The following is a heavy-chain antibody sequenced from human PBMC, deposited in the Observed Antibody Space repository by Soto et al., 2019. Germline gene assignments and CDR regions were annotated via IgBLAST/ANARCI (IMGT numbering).Heavy chain of an antibody. J-gene: IGHJ6*02. CDR3: AREKCSSTSCNHGMDV. Sequence: GGSLRLSCVASAFTFNNFPMHWVRHAPGKGLQWLASITTTSTYKYYADSVKGRFSISRDNAKNSLYLELTNLRSEETAVYYCAREKCSSTSCNHGMDVWGLGTTVTV. V-gene: IGHV3-21*01. CDR2: ITTTSTYK. CDR1: AFTFNNFP. D-gene: IGHD2-2*01.